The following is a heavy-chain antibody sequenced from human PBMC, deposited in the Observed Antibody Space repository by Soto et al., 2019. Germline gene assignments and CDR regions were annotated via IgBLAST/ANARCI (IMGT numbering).Heavy chain of an antibody. CDR1: GFTFSSYG. Sequence: GGSLRLSCAASGFTFSSYGMHWVRQAPGKGLEWVAVISYDGSNKYYADSVKGRFTISRDNSKNTLYLQMNSLRAEDTAVYYCANPAWPGWLQLRGYDAFDIWGQGTMVTVSS. V-gene: IGHV3-30*18. CDR2: ISYDGSNK. D-gene: IGHD5-12*01. CDR3: ANPAWPGWLQLRGYDAFDI. J-gene: IGHJ3*02.